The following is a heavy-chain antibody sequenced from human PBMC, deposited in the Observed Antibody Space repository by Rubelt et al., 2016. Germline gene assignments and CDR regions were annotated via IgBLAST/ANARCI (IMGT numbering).Heavy chain of an antibody. J-gene: IGHJ4*02. CDR2: FDPEDGET. D-gene: IGHD2-15*01. CDR3: ATVGGSGCTRWGFDD. CDR1: GYTLTELS. V-gene: IGHV1-24*01. Sequence: QVQLVQSGAEVKKPGASLKVSCQVSGYTLTELSMHWVRQAPGKGLEWMGGFDPEDGETSYAQKFQGRGTITGDTSSDTAYMGLSSLGSEETAVYYCATVGGSGCTRWGFDDWGQGTMVTVSS.